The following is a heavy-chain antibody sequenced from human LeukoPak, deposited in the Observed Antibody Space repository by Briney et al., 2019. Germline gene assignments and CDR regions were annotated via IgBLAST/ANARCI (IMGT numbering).Heavy chain of an antibody. Sequence: SQTLSLTCAVSRGTISSARSSWNWIRQPPGCGMEWIGYIYHSGSTYYNPSLKSRVTISVDRSKNQSSLKLSSVTAADTAVYYCARLVYGSGSYHDYWGQGTLVTVSS. CDR3: ARLVYGSGSYHDY. V-gene: IGHV4-30-2*01. D-gene: IGHD3-10*01. J-gene: IGHJ4*02. CDR2: IYHSGST. CDR1: RGTISSARSS.